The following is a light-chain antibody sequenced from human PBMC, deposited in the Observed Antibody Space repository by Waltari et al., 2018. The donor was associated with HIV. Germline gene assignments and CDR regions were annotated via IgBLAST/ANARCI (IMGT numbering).Light chain of an antibody. V-gene: IGLV1-44*01. J-gene: IGLJ1*01. CDR3: AAWDDSLNDSYV. CDR1: SSNIGSNA. Sequence: QSVLTQPPSASGTPGQRVTISCSGSSSNIGSNAVNWYQQLPGTSPKLLHYSNNQRPSGVPDRFSGSKSGTSASLAISGLQSDDEADYYCAAWDDSLNDSYVFGPGTKVTVL. CDR2: SNN.